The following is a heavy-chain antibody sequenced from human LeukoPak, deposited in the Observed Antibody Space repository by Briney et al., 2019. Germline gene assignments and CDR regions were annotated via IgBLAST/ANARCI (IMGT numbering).Heavy chain of an antibody. Sequence: GASVKVSCKTSGYTFTSYYMHWMRQAPGQGLEWVGMINPNGGGTSSAQKFQGRVTMTTDTSTSTAYMELRSLRSDDTAVYYCARGREHIVVVTDAFDIWGQGTMVTVSS. V-gene: IGHV1-46*01. CDR2: INPNGGGT. J-gene: IGHJ3*02. D-gene: IGHD2-21*02. CDR3: ARGREHIVVVTDAFDI. CDR1: GYTFTSYY.